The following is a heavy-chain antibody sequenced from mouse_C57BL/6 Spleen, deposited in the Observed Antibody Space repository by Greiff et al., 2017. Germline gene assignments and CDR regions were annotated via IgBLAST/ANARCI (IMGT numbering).Heavy chain of an antibody. J-gene: IGHJ2*01. CDR1: GFNIKDDY. CDR3: TTSYYCGSYSFDY. CDR2: IDSENGDT. Sequence: VQLQQSGAGLVRPGASVKLSCTASGFNIKDDYMPWVNQSPEQGLEWVGWIDSENGDTEYPSSFQGRVTITADTSTNTPYLQLSSLTAEDTADYYCTTSYYCGSYSFDYWGQGTTLTVSS. D-gene: IGHD1-1*01. V-gene: IGHV14-4*01.